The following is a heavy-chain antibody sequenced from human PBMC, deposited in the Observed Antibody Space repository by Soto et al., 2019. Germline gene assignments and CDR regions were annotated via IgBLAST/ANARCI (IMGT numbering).Heavy chain of an antibody. CDR3: ARANIVVVVAAPPENWFDP. D-gene: IGHD2-15*01. CDR2: IYYSGST. Sequence: QVQLQESGPGLVKPSQTLSLTCTVSGGSISSGDYYWSWIRQPPGKGLEWIGYIYYSGSTYYNPSLKSRVTISVDTSKNQFSLKLSSVTAADTAVYYCARANIVVVVAAPPENWFDPWGQGTLVTVSS. CDR1: GGSISSGDYY. J-gene: IGHJ5*02. V-gene: IGHV4-30-4*01.